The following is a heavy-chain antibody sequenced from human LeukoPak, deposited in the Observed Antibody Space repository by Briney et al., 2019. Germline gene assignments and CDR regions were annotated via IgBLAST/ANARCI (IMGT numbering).Heavy chain of an antibody. CDR1: GFTFSNYG. CDR3: ARKDMVRGVIGFDY. V-gene: IGHV3-30*02. J-gene: IGHJ4*02. D-gene: IGHD3-10*01. Sequence: GGSLRLSCEASGFTFSNYGMHWVRQAPGKGLEWVAFIQDDGSKEWYADSVKGRFTISRDNAKNSLYLQMNSLRAEDTAVYYCARKDMVRGVIGFDYWGQGTLVTVSS. CDR2: IQDDGSKE.